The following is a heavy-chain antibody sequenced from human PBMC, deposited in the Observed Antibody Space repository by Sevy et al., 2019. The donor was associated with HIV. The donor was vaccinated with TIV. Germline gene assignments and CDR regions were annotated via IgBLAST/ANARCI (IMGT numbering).Heavy chain of an antibody. D-gene: IGHD3-16*01. CDR2: ISAYNGNT. Sequence: ASVKVSCKASGYTFTMFGISWVRQAPGQGLEWMGWISAYNGNTNYAQRFQGRVTMTTDTSTSTAYMELRSLRSDDTAVYYCVRDLGELAVAGTSIFFDYWGQGTLVTVSS. CDR3: VRDLGELAVAGTSIFFDY. J-gene: IGHJ4*02. V-gene: IGHV1-18*01. CDR1: GYTFTMFG.